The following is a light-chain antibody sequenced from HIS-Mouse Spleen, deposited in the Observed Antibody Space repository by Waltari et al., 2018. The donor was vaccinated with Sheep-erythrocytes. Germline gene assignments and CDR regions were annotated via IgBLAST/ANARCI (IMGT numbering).Light chain of an antibody. CDR2: EGS. V-gene: IGLV2-23*01. J-gene: IGLJ2*01. Sequence: QSALTQPASVSGSPGQSITISCTGTSSDVGSYNLVSWYQQHPGKAPKLMIYEGSKGPSGVSNRFSGSKSGNTASLTISGIQAEDEADYYCAAWDDSLNGVVFGGGTKLTVL. CDR1: SSDVGSYNL. CDR3: AAWDDSLNGVV.